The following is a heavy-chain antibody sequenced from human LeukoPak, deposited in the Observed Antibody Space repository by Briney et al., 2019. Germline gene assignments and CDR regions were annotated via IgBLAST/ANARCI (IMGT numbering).Heavy chain of an antibody. V-gene: IGHV4-59*08. CDR1: GGSISGYY. J-gene: IGHJ3*02. CDR2: IYYTGNT. D-gene: IGHD1-20*01. CDR3: ARWVRNWNLDAFDI. Sequence: SGTLSLTCTVSGGSISGYYLSWIRQPPGKGLEWIGYIYYTGNTNYSPSLKSRVTISLDTSKNQFSLRLSSVTAADTAVYYCARWVRNWNLDAFDIWGQGTMVTVSS.